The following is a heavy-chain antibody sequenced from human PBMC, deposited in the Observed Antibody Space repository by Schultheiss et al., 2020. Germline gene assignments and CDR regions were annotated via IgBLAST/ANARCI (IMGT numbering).Heavy chain of an antibody. D-gene: IGHD2-21*02. CDR1: GFTFSSFC. Sequence: GGSLRLSCAASGFTFSSFCMSWVRQAPGKGLEWVANIKHDGSERYYVDSVKGRFTISRDNAKNSLSLQMNSLRAEDTAVYYCARVAYCGGDCYDRICYYYYYYMDVWGKGTTVTVSS. V-gene: IGHV3-7*03. CDR2: IKHDGSER. J-gene: IGHJ6*03. CDR3: ARVAYCGGDCYDRICYYYYYYMDV.